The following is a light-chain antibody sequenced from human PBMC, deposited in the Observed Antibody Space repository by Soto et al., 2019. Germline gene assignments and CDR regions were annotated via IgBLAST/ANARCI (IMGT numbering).Light chain of an antibody. J-gene: IGLJ3*02. Sequence: QSALTQPASVSGSPGQSIAISCTGTSSDVGCYNYVSWYQQHPGKAPKLIIYDVTYRPSGVSDRFSGSKSGNTASLTISGLQAEDEANYYCSSYTGSSTSFGGGTKLTVL. CDR2: DVT. CDR1: SSDVGCYNY. CDR3: SSYTGSSTS. V-gene: IGLV2-14*01.